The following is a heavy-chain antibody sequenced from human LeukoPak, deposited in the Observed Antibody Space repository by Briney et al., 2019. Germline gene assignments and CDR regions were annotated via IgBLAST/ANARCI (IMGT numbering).Heavy chain of an antibody. CDR3: ARGEQSYGYDY. CDR1: GFTVSSNY. V-gene: IGHV3-66*01. CDR2: IYSGGST. J-gene: IGHJ4*02. D-gene: IGHD5-18*01. Sequence: GGSLRLSCAASGFTVSSNYMSWVRQAPGKGLEWVSVIYSGGSTYYADSVKGRFTISRDNSKNTLYLQMNSLRAEDSAVYYCARGEQSYGYDYWGQGTLVTVSS.